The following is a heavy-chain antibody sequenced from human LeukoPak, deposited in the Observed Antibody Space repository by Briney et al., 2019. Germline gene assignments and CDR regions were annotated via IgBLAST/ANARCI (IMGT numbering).Heavy chain of an antibody. CDR1: GFTFSSYA. V-gene: IGHV3-48*03. CDR3: ARSSYFDY. D-gene: IGHD1-26*01. J-gene: IGHJ4*02. CDR2: ISRSGSVI. Sequence: PGGSLRLSCAASGFTFSSYAMSWVRQAPGKGPEWVSYISRSGSVIYYADSVKGRFTISRDNAKNSLYLQMNSLRAEDTAVYYCARSSYFDYWGQGTLVAVSS.